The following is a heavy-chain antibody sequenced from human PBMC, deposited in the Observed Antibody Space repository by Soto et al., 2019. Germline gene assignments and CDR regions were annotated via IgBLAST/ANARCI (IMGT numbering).Heavy chain of an antibody. V-gene: IGHV1-18*04. J-gene: IGHJ5*02. CDR2: ISTYNGDT. CDR3: ARGDSTGSPRGWFDP. D-gene: IGHD6-19*01. CDR1: GYSFTSYG. Sequence: GASVKVSCKASGYSFTSYGINWVRQAPGQGLEWMGWISTYNGDTNYAQKLQGRVTMTTDISTTTAYMELRSLRSDDTAVYYCARGDSTGSPRGWFDPWGQGTLVTVS.